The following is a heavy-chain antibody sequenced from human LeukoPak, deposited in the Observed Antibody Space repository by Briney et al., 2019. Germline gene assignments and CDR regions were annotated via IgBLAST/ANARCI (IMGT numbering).Heavy chain of an antibody. D-gene: IGHD2-15*01. CDR3: ARPVVVAATNYNWFDP. CDR1: GYTFTGY. J-gene: IGHJ5*02. CDR2: INPNSGGT. Sequence: ASVKVSCKASGYTFTGYMHWVRQAPGQGLEWMGWINPNSGGTNYAQKFQGRVTMTRDTSISTAYMELSRLRSDDTAVYYCARPVVVAATNYNWFDPWGQGTLVTVSS. V-gene: IGHV1-2*02.